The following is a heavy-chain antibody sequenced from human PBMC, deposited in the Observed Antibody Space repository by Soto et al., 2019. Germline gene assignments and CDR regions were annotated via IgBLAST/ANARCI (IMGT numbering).Heavy chain of an antibody. CDR2: IFSSGST. J-gene: IGHJ4*02. Sequence: QLQLQESGPGLVKPSETLSLTCTVSGDSMSSSSYSWGWVRQPPGKGLEWIGTIFSSGSTYYNPSLRSRVTVSVETSKNQFSLKLSSVTAADTAVYYCARHEAGLLLWFGELNYWGQGTLVTVSS. V-gene: IGHV4-39*01. CDR1: GDSMSSSSYS. D-gene: IGHD3-10*01. CDR3: ARHEAGLLLWFGELNY.